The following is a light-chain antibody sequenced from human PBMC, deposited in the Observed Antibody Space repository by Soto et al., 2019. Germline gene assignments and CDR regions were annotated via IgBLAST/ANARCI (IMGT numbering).Light chain of an antibody. CDR3: QHSYTTPVYS. CDR2: AAS. J-gene: IGKJ2*01. V-gene: IGKV1-39*01. CDR1: QNIIFY. Sequence: DIQITQSPSSRSASVGDRVTSTCRASQNIIFYLNWYQQRIGKSPKLLIYAASNLQSGVQSRFSGSGSGTDLTLTISNPQPADFATYCCQHSYTTPVYSFGQGTKVDIK.